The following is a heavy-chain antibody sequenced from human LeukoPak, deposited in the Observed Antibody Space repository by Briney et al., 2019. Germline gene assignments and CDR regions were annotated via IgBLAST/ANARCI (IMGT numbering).Heavy chain of an antibody. J-gene: IGHJ4*02. CDR2: ISGSGGST. D-gene: IGHD1-1*01. CDR1: GFTFSDYY. Sequence: SGGSLRLSCAVSGFTFSDYYMSWIRQAPGKGLEWVSAISGSGGSTYYADSVKGRFTISRDNSKNTLYLQMNSLRAEDTAVYYCAKKTGTGGGPPDYWGQGTLVTVSS. V-gene: IGHV3-23*01. CDR3: AKKTGTGGGPPDY.